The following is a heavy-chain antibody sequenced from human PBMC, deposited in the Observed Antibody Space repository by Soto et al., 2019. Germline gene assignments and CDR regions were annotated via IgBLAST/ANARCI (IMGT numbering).Heavy chain of an antibody. CDR2: IKQDGSEK. D-gene: IGHD2-8*01. J-gene: IGHJ4*02. CDR1: GFTFSSYW. V-gene: IGHV3-7*05. Sequence: EVQLVESGGGLVQPGGSLRLSCAASGFTFSSYWMSWVRQAPGKGLEWVANIKQDGSEKYYVDSVKGRFTISRDKAKNSLYLQMNSLRAEDTAVYYCSRDQLVLLVYEVACDYWGQGTLVTVSS. CDR3: SRDQLVLLVYEVACDY.